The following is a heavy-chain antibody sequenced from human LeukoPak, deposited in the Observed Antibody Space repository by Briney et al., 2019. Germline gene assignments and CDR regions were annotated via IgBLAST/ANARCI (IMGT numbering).Heavy chain of an antibody. CDR3: ARAEYDPCFDY. CDR2: INHSGST. Sequence: SETLSLTCAVYGGSFSGYYWSWIRQPPGRGLEWIGEINHSGSTNYNPSLKSRVTISVDTSKNQFSLKLSSVTAADTAVYYCARAEYDPCFDYWGQGTLVTVSS. J-gene: IGHJ4*02. V-gene: IGHV4-34*01. CDR1: GGSFSGYY. D-gene: IGHD2/OR15-2a*01.